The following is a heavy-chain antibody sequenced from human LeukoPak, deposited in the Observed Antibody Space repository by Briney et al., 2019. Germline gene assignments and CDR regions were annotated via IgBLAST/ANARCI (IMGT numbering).Heavy chain of an antibody. Sequence: GGSLRLSCSASGFTFSSYAMNWVRQARGKALEWVSSITTGSTYMYYADSVRGRFTISRDNAKNSLYLQMSSLRADDTAVYYCARVEATTARHYYYYYMDVWGKGTMVTVSS. V-gene: IGHV3-21*01. CDR2: ITTGSTYM. D-gene: IGHD1-1*01. J-gene: IGHJ6*03. CDR1: GFTFSSYA. CDR3: ARVEATTARHYYYYYMDV.